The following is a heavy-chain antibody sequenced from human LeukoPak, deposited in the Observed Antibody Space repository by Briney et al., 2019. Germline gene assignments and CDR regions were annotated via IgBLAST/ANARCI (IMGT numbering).Heavy chain of an antibody. CDR3: ARDWDIVVVPAAITLLDP. Sequence: ASVKVSCKASGYTFTSYYMHWVRQAPGQGLEWMGIINPSGGSTSYAQKFQGRVTMTRDTSTSTVYMELSSLRSEDTAVYYCARDWDIVVVPAAITLLDPWGQGTLVTVSS. V-gene: IGHV1-46*01. CDR1: GYTFTSYY. CDR2: INPSGGST. J-gene: IGHJ5*02. D-gene: IGHD2-2*02.